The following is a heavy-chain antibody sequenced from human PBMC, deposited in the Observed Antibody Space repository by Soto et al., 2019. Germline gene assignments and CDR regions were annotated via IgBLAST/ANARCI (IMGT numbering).Heavy chain of an antibody. CDR2: VNHSGGI. Sequence: PSETLSLTCAVYGGSFSGYYWGWIRQTPGKGLEWIGEVNHSGGINYNPSLKSRVTISVDTSKNQFSLKVSSVTAADSAIYYCARALPARKDCYKWGPGTLVTVSS. CDR3: ARALPARKDCYK. V-gene: IGHV4-34*01. J-gene: IGHJ4*02. CDR1: GGSFSGYY. D-gene: IGHD2-21*01.